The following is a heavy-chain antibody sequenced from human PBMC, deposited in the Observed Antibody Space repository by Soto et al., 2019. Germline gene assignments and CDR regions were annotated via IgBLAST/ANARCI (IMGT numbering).Heavy chain of an antibody. Sequence: QITLKESGPTLVKPTQTLTLTCTFSGFSLSTSGVGVGWIRQPPGKALEWLALVYWDDDKAYSPSLKSRLTITKNTSNTKVVLTLTNMDPVDTATYYCTHSFREGYNDDPYYFDYWGQGTLVTVSS. V-gene: IGHV2-5*02. CDR3: THSFREGYNDDPYYFDY. D-gene: IGHD5-12*01. CDR1: GFSLSTSGVG. CDR2: VYWDDDK. J-gene: IGHJ4*02.